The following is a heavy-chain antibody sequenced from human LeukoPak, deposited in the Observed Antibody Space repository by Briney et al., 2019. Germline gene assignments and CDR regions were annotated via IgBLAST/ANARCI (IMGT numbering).Heavy chain of an antibody. CDR3: ASEIIFGSFDY. J-gene: IGHJ4*02. CDR1: GFTFSSYG. D-gene: IGHD3-3*01. CDR2: ITGSGGST. V-gene: IGHV3-23*01. Sequence: GGTLSLSCAASGFTFSSYGMSWVRQAPGKGLEWVSAITGSGGSTYYADSVKGRFTISRDNSRNTLYLQMSSLRGDDTAVYYCASEIIFGSFDYWGQGTLVTVSS.